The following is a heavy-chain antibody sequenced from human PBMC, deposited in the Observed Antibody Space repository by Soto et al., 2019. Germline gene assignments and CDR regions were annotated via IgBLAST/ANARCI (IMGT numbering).Heavy chain of an antibody. Sequence: SETLSLTCTVSGGSITSYYWSWIRQPPGKGLEWIGYIYFSGSANYNPSLKSRVTISVDTSKNQFSLKLNSMTAADTAVYYCARHNYGSGSTYFDYWGQGTLVTVSS. CDR3: ARHNYGSGSTYFDY. V-gene: IGHV4-59*08. CDR2: IYFSGSA. D-gene: IGHD3-10*01. J-gene: IGHJ4*02. CDR1: GGSITSYY.